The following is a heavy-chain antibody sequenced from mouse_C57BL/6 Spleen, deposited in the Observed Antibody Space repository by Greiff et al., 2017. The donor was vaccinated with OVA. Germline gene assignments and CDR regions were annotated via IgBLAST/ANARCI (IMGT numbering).Heavy chain of an antibody. CDR1: GYTFTSYW. CDR3: ARGVGSSYWYFDV. J-gene: IGHJ1*03. CDR2: INPSNGGT. Sequence: VQLQQPGTELVKPGASVQLSCKASGYTFTSYWLHWVKQRPGQGLEWIGNINPSNGGTNYNEKFKSKATLTVDKSSSTAYMQLSSLTSEDSAVYYCARGVGSSYWYFDVWGTGTTVTVSS. D-gene: IGHD1-1*01. V-gene: IGHV1-53*01.